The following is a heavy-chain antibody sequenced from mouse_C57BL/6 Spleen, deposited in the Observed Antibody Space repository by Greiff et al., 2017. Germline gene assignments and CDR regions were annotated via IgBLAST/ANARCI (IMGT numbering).Heavy chain of an antibody. Sequence: QVQLQQSGAELARPGASVKLSCKASGYTFTSYGISWVKQRTGQGLEWIGEIYPRSGNTYYNEKFKGKATLTADKSSSTAYMELRSLTSEDSAVYFCASPPYGSSYEDYWGQGTTLTVSS. D-gene: IGHD1-1*01. CDR2: IYPRSGNT. J-gene: IGHJ2*01. V-gene: IGHV1-81*01. CDR3: ASPPYGSSYEDY. CDR1: GYTFTSYG.